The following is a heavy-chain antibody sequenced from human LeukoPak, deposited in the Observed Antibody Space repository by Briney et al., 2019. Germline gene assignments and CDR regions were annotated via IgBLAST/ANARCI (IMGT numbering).Heavy chain of an antibody. V-gene: IGHV1-58*01. D-gene: IGHD1-26*01. J-gene: IGHJ4*02. Sequence: VASVKVSCKASGFTFTSSAVQWVRQARGQRLEWIGWIVVGSGNTNYAQKLQGRVTMTTDTSTSTAYMELRSLRSDDTAVYYCARRSYSGSYYGYWGQGTLVTVSS. CDR3: ARRSYSGSYYGY. CDR1: GFTFTSSA. CDR2: IVVGSGNT.